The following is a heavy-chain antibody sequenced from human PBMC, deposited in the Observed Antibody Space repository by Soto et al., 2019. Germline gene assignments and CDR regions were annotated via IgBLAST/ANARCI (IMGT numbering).Heavy chain of an antibody. J-gene: IGHJ4*02. V-gene: IGHV3-21*01. Sequence: EVQLVESGGGLVKPGGSLRLSCAASGFTFSSYSMNWVRQAPGKGLEWVSSISSSSRYIYYADSVKGRFTISRDNAKNSLYLQMNSLRAEDTAVYYCARDTAAAGTWPDYWGPGTLVTVSS. CDR3: ARDTAAAGTWPDY. CDR2: ISSSSRYI. D-gene: IGHD6-13*01. CDR1: GFTFSSYS.